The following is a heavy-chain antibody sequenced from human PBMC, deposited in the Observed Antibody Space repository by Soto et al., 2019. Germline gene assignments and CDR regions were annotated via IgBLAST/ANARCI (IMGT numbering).Heavy chain of an antibody. Sequence: GASVKVSCKASGYTFTGYYMHWVRQAPGQGLEWMGWINPNSGGTNYAQKFQGWVTMTRDTSISTAYMELSRLRSDDTAVYYCARDGTAAGITDAFDIWGQGTMVTVSS. CDR1: GYTFTGYY. CDR2: INPNSGGT. CDR3: ARDGTAAGITDAFDI. J-gene: IGHJ3*02. V-gene: IGHV1-2*04. D-gene: IGHD6-13*01.